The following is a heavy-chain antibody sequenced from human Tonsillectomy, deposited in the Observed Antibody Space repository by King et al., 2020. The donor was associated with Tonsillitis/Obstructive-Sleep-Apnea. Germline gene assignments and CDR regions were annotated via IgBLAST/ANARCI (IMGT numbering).Heavy chain of an antibody. CDR2: IRSKAYGGTT. V-gene: IGHV3-49*04. D-gene: IGHD3-22*01. CDR3: TTSPLNMIVLVIPYCYFDF. Sequence: VQLVESGGGLVQPGRSLRLSCTASGFTFGDYAMSWVRQAPGKGLEWVGFIRSKAYGGTTEYAASVKGRFTISRDDSKSIAYLQMNSLKTEDTAVYYCTTSPLNMIVLVIPYCYFDFWGRGPLVTVSS. CDR1: GFTFGDYA. J-gene: IGHJ2*01.